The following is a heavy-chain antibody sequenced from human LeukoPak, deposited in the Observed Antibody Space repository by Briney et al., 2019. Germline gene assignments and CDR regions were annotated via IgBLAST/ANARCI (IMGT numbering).Heavy chain of an antibody. CDR1: GFTFSDYY. Sequence: GGSLRLSCAASGFTFSDYYMSWIRQAPGNGLEWVSYISSSGSTIYYADSVKGRFTISRDNAKNSLYLQMNSLRAEDTAVYYCARDGSTYYDFWSGYRAPDYWGQGTLVTVSS. J-gene: IGHJ4*02. D-gene: IGHD3-3*01. CDR2: ISSSGSTI. CDR3: ARDGSTYYDFWSGYRAPDY. V-gene: IGHV3-11*01.